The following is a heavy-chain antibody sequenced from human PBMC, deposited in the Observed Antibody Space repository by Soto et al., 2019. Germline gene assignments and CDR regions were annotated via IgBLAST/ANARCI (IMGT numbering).Heavy chain of an antibody. V-gene: IGHV3-64*04. CDR2: ISGSGGSI. J-gene: IGHJ5*02. D-gene: IGHD6-6*01. Sequence: PGGSLRLSCSASGFTFSSYAMHWVRQAPGKGLEYVSAISGSGGSIYYADSVKGRFTISRDNAKKSLFLQMNSLRAEDTAVYYCSRGVIAARFWFDPWGQGTLVTVSS. CDR3: SRGVIAARFWFDP. CDR1: GFTFSSYA.